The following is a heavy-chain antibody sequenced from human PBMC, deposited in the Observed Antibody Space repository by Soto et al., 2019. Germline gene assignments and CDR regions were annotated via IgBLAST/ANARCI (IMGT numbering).Heavy chain of an antibody. CDR1: GGSINSGDYY. D-gene: IGHD3-3*01. CDR2: IYYSGST. V-gene: IGHV4-30-4*01. Sequence: QVQLQESGPGLVKPSQTLSLTCTVSGGSINSGDYYWSWIRQPPGKGLEWIGYIYYSGSTYYNPSLKSRVTISVDTSKNQFSLKLSSVTAADTAVYYCARELRFLEWFSVGAFDIWGQGTMVTVSS. CDR3: ARELRFLEWFSVGAFDI. J-gene: IGHJ3*02.